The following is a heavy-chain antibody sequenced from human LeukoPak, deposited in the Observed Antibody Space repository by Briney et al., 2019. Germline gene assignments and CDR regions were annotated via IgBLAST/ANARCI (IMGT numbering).Heavy chain of an antibody. J-gene: IGHJ6*02. CDR1: SGSISSYY. CDR3: ARGRIAAAGQYYYYGMDV. V-gene: IGHV4-59*01. Sequence: PSETLSLTCTVSSGSISSYYWSWIRQPPGKGLEWLGYIYYSGSTNYNPSLKSRVTISLDTSKNQFSLKLSSVTAADAAVYYCARGRIAAAGQYYYYGMDVWGQGTLVTVSS. D-gene: IGHD6-13*01. CDR2: IYYSGST.